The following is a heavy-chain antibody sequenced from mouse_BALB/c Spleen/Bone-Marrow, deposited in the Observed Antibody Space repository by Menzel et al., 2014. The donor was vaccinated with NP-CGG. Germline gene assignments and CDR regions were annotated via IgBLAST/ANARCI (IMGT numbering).Heavy chain of an antibody. D-gene: IGHD2-4*01. CDR3: ARWDDYASYY. V-gene: IGHV14-3*02. Sequence: EVQLQQSGADLVKPGASVKLSCTTSGFNNKDTYMHWVKQRPEQGLEWIGRIDPANGNTKYDPKFQGKATITAYTSSNTAYLQLSSLTSEDTAVYYCARWDDYASYYGGQGTTLTVSS. CDR2: IDPANGNT. CDR1: GFNNKDTY. J-gene: IGHJ2*01.